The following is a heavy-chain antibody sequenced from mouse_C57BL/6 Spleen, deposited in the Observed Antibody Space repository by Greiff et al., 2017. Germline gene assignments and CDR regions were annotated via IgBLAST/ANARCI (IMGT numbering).Heavy chain of an antibody. D-gene: IGHD3-3*01. CDR2: ISSGSSTI. CDR1: GFTFSDYG. Sequence: EVQLVESGGGLVKPGGSLKLSCAASGFTFSDYGMHWVRQAPEQGLEWVAYISSGSSTIYYADTVTGRFTISRDNAKNTLFLQMTSLRSEDTAMYYCARENRGTSAYWGQGTLVTVSA. V-gene: IGHV5-17*01. CDR3: ARENRGTSAY. J-gene: IGHJ3*01.